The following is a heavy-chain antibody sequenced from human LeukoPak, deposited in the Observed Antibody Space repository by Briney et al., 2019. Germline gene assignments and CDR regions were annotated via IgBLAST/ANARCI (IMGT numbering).Heavy chain of an antibody. CDR2: ISWNSGSI. CDR1: GFTFSSYA. Sequence: GGSLRLSCAASGFTFSSYAMSWVRQAPGKGLEWVSGISWNSGSIGYADSVKGRFTISRDNAKNSLYLQMNSLRAEDTALYYCAKDVYGAYYYDSSGFLWGQGTLVTVSS. D-gene: IGHD3-22*01. J-gene: IGHJ4*02. V-gene: IGHV3-9*01. CDR3: AKDVYGAYYYDSSGFL.